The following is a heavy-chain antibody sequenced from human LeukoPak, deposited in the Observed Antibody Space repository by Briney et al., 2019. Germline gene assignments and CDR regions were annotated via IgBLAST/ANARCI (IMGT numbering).Heavy chain of an antibody. CDR3: ARDVPHNCFDT. Sequence: GGSLRLSCAASGITFGNNWMHWVRQGPGKGLVWISRINSDGGGAIYADSVKGRFTVSRDNAKNTLYLQMDSLRAEDTAVYYCARDVPHNCFDTWGQGTLVTVSS. V-gene: IGHV3-74*01. J-gene: IGHJ5*02. CDR1: GITFGNNW. CDR2: INSDGGGA.